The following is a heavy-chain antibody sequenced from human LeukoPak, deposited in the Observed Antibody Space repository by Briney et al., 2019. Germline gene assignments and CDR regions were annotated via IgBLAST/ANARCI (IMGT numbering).Heavy chain of an antibody. V-gene: IGHV3-23*01. D-gene: IGHD6-19*01. J-gene: IGHJ4*02. CDR1: GFTFSSYG. Sequence: GGSLRLSCAASGFTFSSYGMSWVRQAPGKGLEWVSAISGSGGSTYYADSVKGRFTISRDNSKNTLYLQMNSLRAEDTAVYYCAVASRGYSSGWYYFDYWGQGTLVTVSS. CDR3: AVASRGYSSGWYYFDY. CDR2: ISGSGGST.